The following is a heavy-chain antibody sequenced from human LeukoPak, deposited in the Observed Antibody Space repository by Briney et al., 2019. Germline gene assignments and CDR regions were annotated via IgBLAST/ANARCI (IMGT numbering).Heavy chain of an antibody. J-gene: IGHJ4*02. CDR1: GFTFSSYT. CDR2: ISGVGGST. V-gene: IGHV3-23*01. Sequence: PGGSLRLSCAASGFTFSSYTMSWVRQAPGKGLEWVSAISGVGGSTYYADSVKGRFTISRDNSKNTLYLQMNSLRAEDTAVYYCAKDSYYGPGNYYFYFDYWGQGTLVTVSS. CDR3: AKDSYYGPGNYYFYFDY. D-gene: IGHD3-10*01.